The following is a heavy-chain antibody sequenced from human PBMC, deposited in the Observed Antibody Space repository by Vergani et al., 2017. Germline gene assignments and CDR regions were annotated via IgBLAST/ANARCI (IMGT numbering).Heavy chain of an antibody. CDR1: GYTFTDFF. V-gene: IGHV1-2*02. J-gene: IGHJ4*02. CDR2: INPNRGGT. D-gene: IGHD2-2*01. CDR3: ARVGTSSNRDYFDY. Sequence: QVQLVQSGAEVKKPGASVKVSCKASGYTFTDFFMHWVRQAPGQGLEWMGWINPNRGGTHYAQKFQGRVTMTRDTSISTAYMELSTLRSDDTDVYFCARVGTSSNRDYFDYWGQGTLVTVSS.